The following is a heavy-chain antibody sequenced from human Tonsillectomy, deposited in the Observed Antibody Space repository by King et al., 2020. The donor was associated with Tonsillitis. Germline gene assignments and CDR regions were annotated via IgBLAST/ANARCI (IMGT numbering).Heavy chain of an antibody. CDR2: VSWNSGSI. D-gene: IGHD1-26*01. CDR1: GFTFDDYA. CDR3: AKDKWELLRSFDI. V-gene: IGHV3-9*01. Sequence: VQLVESGGGLVQPGRSLRLSCVASGFTFDDYAMHWVRQRPGKGLEWVSGVSWNSGSIGYADSVKGRFTISRDNAKNSLYLQMNSLRTEDTAFYYCAKDKWELLRSFDIWGQGTMVTVSS. J-gene: IGHJ3*02.